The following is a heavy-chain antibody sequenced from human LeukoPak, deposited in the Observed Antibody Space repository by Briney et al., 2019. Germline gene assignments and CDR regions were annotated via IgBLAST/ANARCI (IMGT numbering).Heavy chain of an antibody. CDR1: GGSFSGYY. Sequence: SETLSLTCAVYGGSFSGYYWSWIRQPPGKGLEWIGEINHSGSTNYSPSLKSRVTISVDTSKNQFSLKLSSVTAADTAVYYCARVRYRLAETYIDYWGQGTLVTVSS. CDR3: ARVRYRLAETYIDY. J-gene: IGHJ4*02. CDR2: INHSGST. D-gene: IGHD3-16*01. V-gene: IGHV4-34*01.